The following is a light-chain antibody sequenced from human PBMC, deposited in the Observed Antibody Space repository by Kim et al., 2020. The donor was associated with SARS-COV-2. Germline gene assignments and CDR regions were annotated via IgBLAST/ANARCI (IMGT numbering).Light chain of an antibody. Sequence: QPVLTQSPSTSASLGASVKLTCTLSSGLSTYAIAWHQQQPETGPRYLMKLNSDGSHRKGNGIPDRFSGSSSGAERYLTISSLQSEDEADYYCQTWGTAISGIFGGGTKLTV. V-gene: IGLV4-69*01. CDR2: LNSDGSH. J-gene: IGLJ2*01. CDR1: SGLSTYA. CDR3: QTWGTAISGI.